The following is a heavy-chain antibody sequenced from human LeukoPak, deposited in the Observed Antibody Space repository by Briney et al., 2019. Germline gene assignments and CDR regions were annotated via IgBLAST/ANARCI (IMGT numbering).Heavy chain of an antibody. J-gene: IGHJ4*02. D-gene: IGHD6-19*01. Sequence: PSETLSLTCAVSGYSISRGYYWGWIRQPPGKGLEWIGSNYHSGSTYYNPSLKNRVTISVDTSKNQFSLKLSSVTAADTAVYYCARFNRAVAGTGVFDYWGQGTLVTVSS. CDR3: ARFNRAVAGTGVFDY. CDR2: NYHSGST. V-gene: IGHV4-38-2*01. CDR1: GYSISRGYY.